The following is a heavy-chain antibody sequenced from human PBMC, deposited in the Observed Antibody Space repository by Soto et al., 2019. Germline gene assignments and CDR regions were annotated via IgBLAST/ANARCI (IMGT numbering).Heavy chain of an antibody. CDR2: IYPGDSDT. V-gene: IGHV5-51*01. Sequence: GESLKISCKGSGYSFTSYWIGWVRQMPGKGLEWMGIIYPGDSDTRYSPSFQGQVTISADKSISTAYLQWSSLKASDTAMYYCARGPDEITMIQNWFDPWRQGTLVTVSS. J-gene: IGHJ5*02. D-gene: IGHD3-22*01. CDR3: ARGPDEITMIQNWFDP. CDR1: GYSFTSYW.